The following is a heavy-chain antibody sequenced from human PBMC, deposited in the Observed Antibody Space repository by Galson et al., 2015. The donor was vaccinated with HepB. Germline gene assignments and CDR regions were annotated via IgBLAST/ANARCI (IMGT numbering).Heavy chain of an antibody. Sequence: SLRLSCAASGFSISSYWMHWVRRAPGKGLVWVSRINSDGSITNYADSVKGRFTISRDNAKNTLFLQMNSLRAEDTAVYYCQVVTLSWGQGTLVTVSS. CDR3: QVVTLS. CDR2: INSDGSIT. CDR1: GFSISSYW. D-gene: IGHD3-22*01. V-gene: IGHV3-74*01. J-gene: IGHJ5*02.